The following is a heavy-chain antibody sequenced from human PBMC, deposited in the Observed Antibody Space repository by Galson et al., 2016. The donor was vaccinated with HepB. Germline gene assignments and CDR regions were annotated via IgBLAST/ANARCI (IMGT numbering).Heavy chain of an antibody. CDR3: ARHSSGWSPLDYFDP. CDR2: IDPSDSYT. CDR1: GYSYTTHW. D-gene: IGHD6-13*01. V-gene: IGHV5-10-1*01. J-gene: IGHJ5*02. Sequence: QSGAEVKKPGESLRISCKGSGYSYTTHWISWVRQMPGKGLEWMGRIDPSDSYTNYSPSFQGHVTISADKSISTAYLQWSSLKASDTAMYYCARHSSGWSPLDYFDPGGQGTRVTVSS.